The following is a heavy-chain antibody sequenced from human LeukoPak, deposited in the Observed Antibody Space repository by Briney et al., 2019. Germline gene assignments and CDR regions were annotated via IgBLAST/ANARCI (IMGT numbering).Heavy chain of an antibody. J-gene: IGHJ2*01. Sequence: SETLSLTCTVSGGSISSYYWSWIRQPAGKGLEWIGRIYTSGSTNYNPSLKSRVTMSVDTSKNQFSLKLSSVTAADTAVYYCARPGNYDSSGYYYVVHWYFDLWGRGTLVTVSS. CDR3: ARPGNYDSSGYYYVVHWYFDL. V-gene: IGHV4-4*07. CDR1: GGSISSYY. CDR2: IYTSGST. D-gene: IGHD3-22*01.